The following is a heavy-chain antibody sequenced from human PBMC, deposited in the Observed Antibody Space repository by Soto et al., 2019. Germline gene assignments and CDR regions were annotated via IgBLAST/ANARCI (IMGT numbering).Heavy chain of an antibody. Sequence: QVQLVESGGGVVQPGRSLRLSCAASGFTFSSYGMHWVRQAPGKGLEWVAVISYDGSNKNYADSVKGRFTISRDNSKNTLYLQMNSLRAEDTAVYYCAKQGELNYYYYGMDVWGQGTTVTVSS. CDR2: ISYDGSNK. CDR1: GFTFSSYG. J-gene: IGHJ6*02. D-gene: IGHD1-26*01. V-gene: IGHV3-30*18. CDR3: AKQGELNYYYYGMDV.